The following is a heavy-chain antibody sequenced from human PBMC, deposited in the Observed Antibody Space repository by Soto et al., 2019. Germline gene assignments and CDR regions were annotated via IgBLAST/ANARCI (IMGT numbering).Heavy chain of an antibody. CDR1: GFTFSSYG. CDR3: AREGEQWLVLSSY. D-gene: IGHD6-19*01. J-gene: IGHJ4*02. CDR2: IWYDGSNK. Sequence: QVQLVESGGGVVQPGRSLRLSCAASGFTFSSYGMHWVRQAPGKGLEWVAVIWYDGSNKYYADSVKGRFTISRDNSKNTLYLQMNSLRAEDTAVYYCAREGEQWLVLSSYWGQGTLVTVSS. V-gene: IGHV3-33*01.